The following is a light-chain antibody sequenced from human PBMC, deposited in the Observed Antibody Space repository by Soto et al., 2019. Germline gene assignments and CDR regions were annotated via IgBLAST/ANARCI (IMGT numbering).Light chain of an antibody. CDR3: SSYAGSNTPYV. J-gene: IGLJ1*01. CDR1: SSDVGGYNY. V-gene: IGLV2-8*01. Sequence: QSVLTQPPSASGSPGQSVTISCTGTSSDVGGYNYVSWYQQHPGKAPKLMIYEVSKRPSGVPDRFSGSKSGNTASLTVSGLQAEDEADDYCSSYAGSNTPYVFGTGTKVTVL. CDR2: EVS.